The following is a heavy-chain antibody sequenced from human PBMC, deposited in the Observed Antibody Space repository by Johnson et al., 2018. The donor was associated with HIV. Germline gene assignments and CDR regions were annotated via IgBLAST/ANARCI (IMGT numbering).Heavy chain of an antibody. Sequence: QVQLVESGGGVVQPGRSLRLSCAASGFTFSTYALHWVRQAPGKGLEWVAVISYDGSNKYFADSVKGRFTISRDSSKNTLYLQMGSLRAEDMAVYYCARGEGRIPHAFDIWGQGTMVTVSS. CDR1: GFTFSTYA. CDR3: ARGEGRIPHAFDI. D-gene: IGHD2-2*02. CDR2: ISYDGSNK. V-gene: IGHV3-30*14. J-gene: IGHJ3*02.